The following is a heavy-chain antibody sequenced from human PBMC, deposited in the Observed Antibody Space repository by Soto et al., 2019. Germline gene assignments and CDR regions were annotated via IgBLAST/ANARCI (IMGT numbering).Heavy chain of an antibody. J-gene: IGHJ4*02. CDR1: GFTFSRNA. D-gene: IGHD6-13*01. CDR2: MSGSGGST. CDR3: AKGYREYRSSRFDY. V-gene: IGHV3-23*01. Sequence: PGGSLRLSCAASGFTFSRNAMSWVRQAPGKGLEWVSVMSGSGGSTYYADSVTGRFTISRDNSKNTLYLQMNSLRAEDTAVYYCAKGYREYRSSRFDYWGQGNLVTVSS.